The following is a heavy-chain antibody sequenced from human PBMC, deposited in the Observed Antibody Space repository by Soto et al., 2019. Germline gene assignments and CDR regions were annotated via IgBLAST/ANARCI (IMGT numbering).Heavy chain of an antibody. V-gene: IGHV4-34*01. Sequence: SETLSLTCAVYGGSFSGYYWSWIRQPPGKGLEWIGEINHSGSTNYNPSLKSRVTISVDTSKNQFSLKLSSVTAADTAVYYCARGYYGDPVDYWGQGTLVTVSS. J-gene: IGHJ4*02. CDR3: ARGYYGDPVDY. CDR2: INHSGST. CDR1: GGSFSGYY. D-gene: IGHD4-17*01.